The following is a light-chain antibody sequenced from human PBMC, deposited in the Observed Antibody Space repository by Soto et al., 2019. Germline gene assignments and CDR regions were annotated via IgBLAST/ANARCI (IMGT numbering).Light chain of an antibody. CDR1: QSISSY. CDR3: QQSYRRVT. J-gene: IGKJ1*01. CDR2: AAS. Sequence: QSPSYLSESVGDTVTSTCRASQSISSYLSWYQQKPGKAPKLLIYAASSLQGGVPSRFSGSGSGTDFTLTICSLQPEDFATYYCQQSYRRVTFGQGTKVDIK. V-gene: IGKV1-39*01.